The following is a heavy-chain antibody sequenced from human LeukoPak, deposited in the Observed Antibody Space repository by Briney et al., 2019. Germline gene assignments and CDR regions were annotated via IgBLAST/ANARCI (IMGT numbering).Heavy chain of an antibody. J-gene: IGHJ4*02. CDR3: ASEFYYDNSGYYSLVY. Sequence: SETLSLTCTVSGGSISSYYWSWVRQPPGKGLEWIGFVYYTGSTNYSPSLKSRVTISVDTSKNQFSLKLSSVTAADTAVYYCASEFYYDNSGYYSLVYWGQGTLVTVSS. D-gene: IGHD3-22*01. CDR2: VYYTGST. V-gene: IGHV4-59*12. CDR1: GGSISSYY.